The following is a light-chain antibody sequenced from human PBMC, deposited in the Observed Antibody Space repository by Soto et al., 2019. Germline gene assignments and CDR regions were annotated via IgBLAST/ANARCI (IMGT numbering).Light chain of an antibody. J-gene: IGKJ2*01. V-gene: IGKV3-15*01. CDR1: QSVGSK. CDR2: GAS. CDR3: QERSKWPLYT. Sequence: EIVMTQSPATLSVSPGERASLSCRASQSVGSKLIWYQHKPGQPPRLLIYGASARATGIPARFGGSGSGTEFTLTISSLQPEDSAIYYCQERSKWPLYTFGQGTKLEIK.